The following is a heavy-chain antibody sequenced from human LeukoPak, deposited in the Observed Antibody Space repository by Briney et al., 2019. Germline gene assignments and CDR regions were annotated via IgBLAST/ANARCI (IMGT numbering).Heavy chain of an antibody. Sequence: GASLRISCKGSGFSFTSYWINWVRQLPGKGLEWMGRIDPSDSYANYNPSFQGHVTISADKSISTAYLRWSSLKASDTAMYYCARTHYNDTSGYFDAFDIWGQGTMVTVSS. V-gene: IGHV5-10-1*01. D-gene: IGHD3-22*01. CDR3: ARTHYNDTSGYFDAFDI. CDR1: GFSFTSYW. CDR2: IDPSDSYA. J-gene: IGHJ3*02.